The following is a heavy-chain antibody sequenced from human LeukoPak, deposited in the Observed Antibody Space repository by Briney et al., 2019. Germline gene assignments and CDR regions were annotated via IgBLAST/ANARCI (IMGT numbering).Heavy chain of an antibody. CDR3: ARIPIVGATYFDY. V-gene: IGHV3-23*01. J-gene: IGHJ4*02. D-gene: IGHD1-26*01. CDR2: ISGSGGST. CDR1: GFTFSSYA. Sequence: PGGSLRLSCAASGFTFSSYAMSWVRQAPGKGLEWVSAISGSGGSTYYADSVKGRFTISRDNSKNTLYLQMNSLRAEDTAVYYYARIPIVGATYFDYWGQGTLVTVSS.